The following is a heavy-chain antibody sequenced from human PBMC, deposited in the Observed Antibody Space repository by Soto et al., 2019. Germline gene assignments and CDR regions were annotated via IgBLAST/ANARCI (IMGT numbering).Heavy chain of an antibody. CDR2: INGGGGST. CDR3: AKVPEYNLWSGYRHDSDY. D-gene: IGHD3-3*01. CDR1: GFTFRTHI. V-gene: IGHV3-23*01. J-gene: IGHJ4*02. Sequence: GGSLRLSCAACGFTFRTHIMNWDRQPPWKALEWVSTINGGGGSTFYEDSVKGRFTISRDNPKNTLYRRRHGRGAHDTAVYYCAKVPEYNLWSGYRHDSDYWGQGNLGT.